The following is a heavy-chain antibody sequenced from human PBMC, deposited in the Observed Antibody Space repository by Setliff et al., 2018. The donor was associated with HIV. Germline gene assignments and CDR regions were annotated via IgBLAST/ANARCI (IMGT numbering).Heavy chain of an antibody. V-gene: IGHV4-39*01. CDR2: VYYSGST. Sequence: SETLSLTCTVSGGSISSSGPGYYWGWVRQAPGGGLEWIGSVYYSGSTCYNPSLKSRVTISLDTSKNQLSLRLTSMTAADTAVYYCARSQPDTIFGVVIFDYWGQGKMVTVSS. J-gene: IGHJ4*02. CDR3: ARSQPDTIFGVVIFDY. D-gene: IGHD3-3*01. CDR1: GGSISSSGPGYY.